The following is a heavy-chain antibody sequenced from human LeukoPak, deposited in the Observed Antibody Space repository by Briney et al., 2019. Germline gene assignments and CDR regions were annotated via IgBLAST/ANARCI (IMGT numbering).Heavy chain of an antibody. J-gene: IGHJ4*02. CDR3: AKVSITRYDFWSGAYFDY. CDR2: ISAGGGAT. D-gene: IGHD3-3*01. V-gene: IGHV3-23*01. CDR1: GFTFSSYA. Sequence: XGSLRLSCAGSGFTFSSYAMTWVRQAPGKGVEGVSDISAGGGATYYADSVKGGFTISRDNANNSLYLQMNSLRSEDMALYYCAKVSITRYDFWSGAYFDYWGQGTLVTVSS.